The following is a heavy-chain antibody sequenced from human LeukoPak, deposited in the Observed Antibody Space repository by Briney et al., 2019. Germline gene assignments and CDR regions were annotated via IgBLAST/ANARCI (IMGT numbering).Heavy chain of an antibody. CDR1: GFIFINSG. J-gene: IGHJ4*02. CDR2: ISATATIT. CDR3: ARDGRFPPELLPRYFDY. Sequence: GGSLRLSCAASGFIFINSGMSWVRQAPGKGLEWVSAISATATITYYADSVRGRFTISRDNSKSTLYLQMNSLRVEDTAVYYCARDGRFPPELLPRYFDYWGQGTLVTVSS. D-gene: IGHD1-26*01. V-gene: IGHV3-23*01.